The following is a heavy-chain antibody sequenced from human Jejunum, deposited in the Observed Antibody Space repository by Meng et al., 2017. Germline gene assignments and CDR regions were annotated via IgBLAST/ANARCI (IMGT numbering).Heavy chain of an antibody. D-gene: IGHD3-22*01. CDR2: IDHEGHV. J-gene: IGHJ3*02. V-gene: IGHV4-34*01. CDR3: ARQGHDRHGYGTFDI. Sequence: SDTLSLTCTVHGWSSSGYYWDWIRQPPGKGLQWMGEIDHEGHVNYNPSLQSQVTTSIDTSKNQVSLKLSSVTAADTAVYYCARQGHDRHGYGTFDIWGQGTMVTVSS. CDR1: GWSSSGYY.